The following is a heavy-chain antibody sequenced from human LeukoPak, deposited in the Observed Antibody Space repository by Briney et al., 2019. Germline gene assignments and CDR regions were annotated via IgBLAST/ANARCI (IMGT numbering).Heavy chain of an antibody. V-gene: IGHV3-48*03. CDR2: IGSSGSTR. CDR3: ARDAGGDSSGFVDF. Sequence: GGSLRLSCAASGFTFSSFEMNWVRQAPGKGLEWVSYIGSSGSTRYYADSVKGRFTLSRHNSNNTLCLQMNSLRAEDTAVYYCARDAGGDSSGFVDFWGQGTLVTVSS. J-gene: IGHJ4*02. CDR1: GFTFSSFE. D-gene: IGHD6-6*01.